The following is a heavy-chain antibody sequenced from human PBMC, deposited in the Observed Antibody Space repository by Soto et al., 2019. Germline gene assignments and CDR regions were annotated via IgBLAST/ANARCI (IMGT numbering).Heavy chain of an antibody. J-gene: IGHJ6*02. CDR3: SRRRGPGLFYGTDV. CDR2: IYFSGFT. V-gene: IGHV4-61*01. Sequence: QVQLQESGPGLVKPSETLSLTCTVSGASVDRDTSYWIWSRQTPGKGLEWIGYIYFSGFTDYNPSLKSRATISFDASTNQFSLELDPVTAADTAVYYCSRRRGPGLFYGTDVWGQGTTVTVSS. CDR1: GASVDRDTSY.